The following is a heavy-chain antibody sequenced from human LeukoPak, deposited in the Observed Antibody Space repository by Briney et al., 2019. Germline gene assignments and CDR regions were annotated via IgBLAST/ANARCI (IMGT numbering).Heavy chain of an antibody. J-gene: IGHJ5*02. CDR3: ARVLRYFDWLPNWFDP. V-gene: IGHV3-30*02. CDR1: GFTFSTHG. Sequence: GGSLRLSCAASGFTFSTHGMHWVRQAPGKGLEWVAFIRYDGINKYYADSVKGRFTISRDNSKNTLYLQMNSLRAEDTAVYYCARVLRYFDWLPNWFDPWGQGTLVTVSS. CDR2: IRYDGINK. D-gene: IGHD3-9*01.